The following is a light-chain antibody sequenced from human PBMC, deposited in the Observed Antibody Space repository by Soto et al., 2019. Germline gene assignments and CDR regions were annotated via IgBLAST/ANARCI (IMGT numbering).Light chain of an antibody. J-gene: IGLJ3*02. CDR2: EVS. V-gene: IGLV2-8*01. Sequence: QSALTQPPSASGSPGQSVTISCTGTSSDVGDYNYVSWYQQHPGKAPKLMIYEVSKRPSGVPYRFSGSKSGNTASLTGSGLEDEDDADYYSSSYTGSSNWVFGGGTKLTVL. CDR1: SSDVGDYNY. CDR3: SSYTGSSNWV.